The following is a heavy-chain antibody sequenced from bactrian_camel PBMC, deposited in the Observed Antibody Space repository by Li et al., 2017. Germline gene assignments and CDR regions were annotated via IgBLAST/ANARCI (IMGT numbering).Heavy chain of an antibody. J-gene: IGHJ6*01. CDR1: GSIFSMCA. CDR2: VSSDGTT. D-gene: IGHD3*01. V-gene: IGHV3S53*01. Sequence: HVQLVESGGGSVQAGGSLKLSCVVSGSIFSMCAMGWYRQAPGKQPLERELIASVSSDGTTTYTDSVKGRFTISKDNAKTTLYLQMDSLKPEDTAMYYCVADSSFRCRGLSISLFQGSFSYWGQVTQVTVS. CDR3: VADSSFRCRGLSISLFQGSFSY.